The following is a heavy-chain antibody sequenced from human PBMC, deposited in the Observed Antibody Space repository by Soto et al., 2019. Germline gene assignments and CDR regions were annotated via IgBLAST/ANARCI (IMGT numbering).Heavy chain of an antibody. D-gene: IGHD1-26*01. Sequence: GGSLRLSCAASGFTFSSYAMHWVRQAPGKGLEWVAVISYDGSNKYYADSVEGRFTISRDNSKNTLYLQMNSLRAEDTAVYYCAREKWELLYSTRHFFDYWGQGTLVTVSS. V-gene: IGHV3-30-3*01. CDR2: ISYDGSNK. CDR3: AREKWELLYSTRHFFDY. J-gene: IGHJ4*02. CDR1: GFTFSSYA.